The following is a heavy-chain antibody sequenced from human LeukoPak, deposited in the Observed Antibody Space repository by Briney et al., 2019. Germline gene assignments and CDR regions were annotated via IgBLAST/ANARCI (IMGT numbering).Heavy chain of an antibody. Sequence: GGSLRLSCAAPGFTFSDYYMTWVRQAPGKGLDWLSYISSRGTTIYYADSVRGRFTISRDNAKNSLYLQMNNLRAEDTAVYYCARGVGRGSLLYYYFDDWGQGTLVTVSS. J-gene: IGHJ4*02. CDR1: GFTFSDYY. D-gene: IGHD2-2*02. CDR2: ISSRGTTI. V-gene: IGHV3-11*01. CDR3: ARGVGRGSLLYYYFDD.